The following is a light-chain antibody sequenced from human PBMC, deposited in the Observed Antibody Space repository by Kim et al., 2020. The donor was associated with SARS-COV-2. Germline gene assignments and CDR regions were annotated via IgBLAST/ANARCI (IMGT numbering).Light chain of an antibody. CDR1: SSDVGGYNY. Sequence: GQSCTTSCTGTSSDVGGYNYVSWYQQHPGKAPKLMIYEVSKRHSGVPDRFSGAKSGNTASLTVSGLQAEDEADYYCSSYAGSNNLVFGGGTQLTVL. J-gene: IGLJ3*02. CDR3: SSYAGSNNLV. V-gene: IGLV2-8*01. CDR2: EVS.